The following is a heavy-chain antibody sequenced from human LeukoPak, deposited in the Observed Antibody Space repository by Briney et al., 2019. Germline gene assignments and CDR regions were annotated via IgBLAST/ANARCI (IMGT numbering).Heavy chain of an antibody. Sequence: GASVKVSCKASGYTFTSYGISWVRQAPGQGLEWMGWISAYNGNTNYAQKFQGRVTMTRDASTSTVYMELSSLTSEDTAVYYCAREPRDSFYFDYWGQGTLVTVSS. CDR3: AREPRDSFYFDY. CDR2: ISAYNGNT. V-gene: IGHV1-18*01. D-gene: IGHD2-15*01. CDR1: GYTFTSYG. J-gene: IGHJ4*02.